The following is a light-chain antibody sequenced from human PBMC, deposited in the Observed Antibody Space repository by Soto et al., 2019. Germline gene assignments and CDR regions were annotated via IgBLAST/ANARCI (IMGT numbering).Light chain of an antibody. Sequence: QSALTQPACVSGSPGQSITISCTGTSSDVGGYNYVSWYQHHPGKAPKLLVFEVSNRPSGVSTRFSGSKSGNTASLTISGLQAEDEADYYCSSYTTSITPYVIFGGGTKLTVL. J-gene: IGLJ2*01. CDR3: SSYTTSITPYVI. V-gene: IGLV2-14*01. CDR1: SSDVGGYNY. CDR2: EVS.